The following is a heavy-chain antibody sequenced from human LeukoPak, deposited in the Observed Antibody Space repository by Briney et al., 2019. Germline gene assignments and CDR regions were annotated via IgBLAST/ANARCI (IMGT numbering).Heavy chain of an antibody. D-gene: IGHD6-25*01. V-gene: IGHV4-59*01. CDR3: ARDSAEADYFDH. Sequence: SETLSLTCTVSGGSISSYYWSWLRQPPGKGLEWIGYIYYSGSTNYNPSLKSRVTMSVDTSKNQFSLKLSSVNPADTAVYYCARDSAEADYFDHWGQGTLVTVSS. J-gene: IGHJ4*02. CDR1: GGSISSYY. CDR2: IYYSGST.